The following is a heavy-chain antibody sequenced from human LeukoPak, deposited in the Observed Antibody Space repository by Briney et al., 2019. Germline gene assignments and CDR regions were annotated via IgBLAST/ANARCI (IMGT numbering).Heavy chain of an antibody. CDR1: GGSIFSYY. V-gene: IGHV4-59*01. Sequence: PSETLSLTCTVSGGSIFSYYWSWIRQPPGKGLEWIGYIYYSGSTNYNPSLKSRVTISVDTSKNQFSLKLSSVTAADTAVYYCARDRPGSYWYFDLWGRGTLVTVSS. CDR3: ARDRPGSYWYFDL. J-gene: IGHJ2*01. CDR2: IYYSGST. D-gene: IGHD3-10*01.